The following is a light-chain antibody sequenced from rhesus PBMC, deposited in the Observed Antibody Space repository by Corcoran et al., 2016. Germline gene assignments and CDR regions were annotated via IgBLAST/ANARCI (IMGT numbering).Light chain of an antibody. CDR1: QSLVYSDGKTY. Sequence: DIVMTQTPLSLPVTLGEPASISCRSSQSLVYSDGKTYLDWYLQKPGQSPQLLMYLGSKRASGVPDKVSGSGSGTDFTLKISRVEAEDVGVYYVIQALRSPWTFGQGTKVEIK. V-gene: IGKV2-82*01. CDR3: IQALRSPWT. CDR2: LGS. J-gene: IGKJ1*01.